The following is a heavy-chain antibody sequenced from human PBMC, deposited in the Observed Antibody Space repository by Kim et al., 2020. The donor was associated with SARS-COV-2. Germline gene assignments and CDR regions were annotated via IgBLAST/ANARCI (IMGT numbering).Heavy chain of an antibody. Sequence: SETLSLTCAVFGESFSGFSWTWIRQSSGKGLEWIGEINQSGSTNYNPSLKSRVTISSDTSKNQFSLRVTSVTAADTAIYYCAGGRVGVVPSPVLGLGPFWKYHYMDVGGEGAAVTVS. CDR1: GESFSGFS. D-gene: IGHD3-3*01. J-gene: IGHJ6*03. V-gene: IGHV4-34*01. CDR3: AGGRVGVVPSPVLGLGPFWKYHYMDV. CDR2: INQSGST.